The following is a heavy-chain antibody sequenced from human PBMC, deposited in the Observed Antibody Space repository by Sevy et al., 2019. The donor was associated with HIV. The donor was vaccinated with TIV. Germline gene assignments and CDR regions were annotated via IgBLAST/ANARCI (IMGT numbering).Heavy chain of an antibody. D-gene: IGHD3-16*01. CDR1: GFTFSSHG. V-gene: IGHV3-30*18. CDR3: AKLRSAFGPLDD. J-gene: IGHJ4*02. Sequence: GGSLRFSCAASGFTFSSHGMHWVRQTPGKGLEWVAFISYDGSKKYYTDSVKGRFTISRDNSKNTVYLQMNSLRAEDTAVYSCAKLRSAFGPLDDWGQGTLVTVSS. CDR2: ISYDGSKK.